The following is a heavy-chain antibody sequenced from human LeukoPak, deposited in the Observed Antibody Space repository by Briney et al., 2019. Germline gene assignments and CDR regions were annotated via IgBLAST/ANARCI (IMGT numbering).Heavy chain of an antibody. CDR2: INHSGST. J-gene: IGHJ4*02. Sequence: PSETLPLTCAVYGGSFSGYYWSWIRQPPGKGLEWIGEINHSGSTNYNPSLKSRVTISVDTSKNQFSLKLSSVTAADTAVYYCARAYSSSWYRGMGYFDYWGQGTLVTVSS. CDR3: ARAYSSSWYRGMGYFDY. V-gene: IGHV4-34*01. D-gene: IGHD6-13*01. CDR1: GGSFSGYY.